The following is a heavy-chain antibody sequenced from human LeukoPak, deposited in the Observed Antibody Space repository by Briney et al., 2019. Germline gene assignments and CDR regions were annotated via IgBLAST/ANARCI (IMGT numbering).Heavy chain of an antibody. V-gene: IGHV3-7*03. J-gene: IGHJ4*02. D-gene: IGHD6-6*01. CDR2: IKEDGSEK. CDR1: GFTFSNYW. CDR3: ARVGYSSSSLPFDY. Sequence: PGGSLRLSCAASGFTFSNYWMSWVRQAPGKGLEWVANIKEDGSEKYYVDAVKGRFTVSRDNAKNSLYLQMNSLRAEDTALYYCARVGYSSSSLPFDYWGQGTLVTVSS.